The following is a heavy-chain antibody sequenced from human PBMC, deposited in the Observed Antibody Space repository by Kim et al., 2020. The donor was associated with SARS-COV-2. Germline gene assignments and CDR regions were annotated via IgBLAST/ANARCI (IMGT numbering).Heavy chain of an antibody. D-gene: IGHD4-17*01. Sequence: SETLSLTCTVSGGSISSYYWSWIRQPPGKGLEWIGYIYYSGSTNYNPSLKSRVTISVDTSKNQFSLKLSSVTAADTAVYYCARVAIIDYGDFEDAFDIWGQGTMVTVSS. V-gene: IGHV4-59*01. CDR1: GGSISSYY. J-gene: IGHJ3*02. CDR3: ARVAIIDYGDFEDAFDI. CDR2: IYYSGST.